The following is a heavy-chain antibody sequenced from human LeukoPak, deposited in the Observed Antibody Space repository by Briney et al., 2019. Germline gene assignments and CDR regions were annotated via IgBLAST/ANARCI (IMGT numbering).Heavy chain of an antibody. Sequence: PGGSLRLSCAASGFTFSGSAMHWVRQASGKGLEWVGRIRSKANSYATAYAASVKGRFTISRDDSKNTAYLQMNSLKTEDTAVYYCTEMATMDYYYMDVWGKGTTVTVSS. CDR2: IRSKANSYAT. J-gene: IGHJ6*03. CDR1: GFTFSGSA. CDR3: TEMATMDYYYMDV. D-gene: IGHD5-24*01. V-gene: IGHV3-73*01.